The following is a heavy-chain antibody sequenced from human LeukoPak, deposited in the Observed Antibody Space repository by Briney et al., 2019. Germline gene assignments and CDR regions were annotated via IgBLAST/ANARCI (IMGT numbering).Heavy chain of an antibody. CDR3: ARSGTKTNGFDY. Sequence: SETLSLTCAVYGGSFSDYHWTWIRQPPGKGLEWIGEINHSGSTNYSPSLKSRVTISVDTSKNQFSLSLNSVTAADTAMYYCARSGTKTNGFDYWGQGTLVTVSS. J-gene: IGHJ4*02. CDR1: GGSFSDYH. CDR2: INHSGST. D-gene: IGHD2-8*01. V-gene: IGHV4-34*01.